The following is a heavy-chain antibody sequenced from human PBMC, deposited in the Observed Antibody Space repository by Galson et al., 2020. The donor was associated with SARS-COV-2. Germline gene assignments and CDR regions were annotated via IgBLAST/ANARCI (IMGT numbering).Heavy chain of an antibody. CDR1: GFTVSSNY. CDR2: INSGGST. Sequence: TGGSLRLSCAASGFTVSSNYMSWVRQAPGKGLEWVSVINSGGSTYYADSVKGRFTISRDNSKNTLYLQMNSLRAEDTAEYYCARGRPTGLCDYWGQGTLVTVSS. D-gene: IGHD2-21*01. J-gene: IGHJ4*02. CDR3: ARGRPTGLCDY. V-gene: IGHV3-66*01.